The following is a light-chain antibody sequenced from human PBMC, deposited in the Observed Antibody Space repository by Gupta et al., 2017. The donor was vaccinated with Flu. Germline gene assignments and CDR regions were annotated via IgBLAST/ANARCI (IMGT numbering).Light chain of an antibody. CDR1: SGSVSTDHY. V-gene: IGLV8-61*01. CDR2: SKS. Sequence: TLPCALSSGSVSTDHYPRWDPQSPGQAPRTLVYSKSPRPSGVPESFCGPILGHKATLTITGAQADDDCLYFCVLYRGQGVWSFGGGTKVNVL. CDR3: VLYRGQGVWS. J-gene: IGLJ2*01.